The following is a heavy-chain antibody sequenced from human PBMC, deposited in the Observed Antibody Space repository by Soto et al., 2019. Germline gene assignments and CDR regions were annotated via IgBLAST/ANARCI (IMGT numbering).Heavy chain of an antibody. D-gene: IGHD3-22*01. CDR3: AKARVATMIVVAINDAFDI. J-gene: IGHJ3*02. Sequence: GGSLRLSCAPSGFTFSSYAMSWVRQAPGKGLEWVSAISGSGGSTYYADAVKGRFTIPRDNSKNTLYLQMNSLRAEDTAVYYCAKARVATMIVVAINDAFDIWGQGTMVTVS. CDR1: GFTFSSYA. V-gene: IGHV3-23*01. CDR2: ISGSGGST.